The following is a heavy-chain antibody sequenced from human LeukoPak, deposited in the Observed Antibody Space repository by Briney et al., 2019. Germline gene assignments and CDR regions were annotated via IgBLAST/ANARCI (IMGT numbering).Heavy chain of an antibody. CDR1: GFTFSSYA. CDR3: ARGETPSSPCWFDP. CDR2: ISYDGSNK. J-gene: IGHJ5*02. Sequence: PGRSLRLSCAASGFTFSSYAMHWVRQAPGKGLEWVAVISYDGSNKCYADSVKGRFTISRDNSKNTLYLQMNSLRAEDTAVYYCARGETPSSPCWFDPWGQGTLVTVSS. D-gene: IGHD4-23*01. V-gene: IGHV3-30*04.